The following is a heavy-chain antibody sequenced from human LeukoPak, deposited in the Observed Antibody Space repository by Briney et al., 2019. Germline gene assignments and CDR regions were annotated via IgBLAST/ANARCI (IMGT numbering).Heavy chain of an antibody. D-gene: IGHD6-19*01. CDR1: GYTFTSYY. V-gene: IGHV1-46*01. Sequence: ASVKVSCKASGYTFTSYYMHWVRQAPGQGLEWMGIINPSGGSTSYAQKFQGRVTMTRDMSTSTVYMELSSLRSEDTAVYYCARIIAVAGPSQGWFDPWGQGTWSPSPQ. CDR3: ARIIAVAGPSQGWFDP. J-gene: IGHJ5*02. CDR2: INPSGGST.